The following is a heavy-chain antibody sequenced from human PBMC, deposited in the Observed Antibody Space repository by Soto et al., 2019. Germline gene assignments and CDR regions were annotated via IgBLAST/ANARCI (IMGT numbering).Heavy chain of an antibody. CDR1: GYTFSSYG. Sequence: QAQLVQSGVEVKKAGASVKVSCKASGYTFSSYGISWARQAPGQGLEWMGWISDYNGNTQYAQKFQGRVFMTTDTATGTAYMELRVLRYDDTAVYFCAREGYYSGSGTNSPTRFYGMDVWGQGTTVTVSS. CDR2: ISDYNGNT. V-gene: IGHV1-18*01. J-gene: IGHJ6*02. CDR3: AREGYYSGSGTNSPTRFYGMDV. D-gene: IGHD3-10*01.